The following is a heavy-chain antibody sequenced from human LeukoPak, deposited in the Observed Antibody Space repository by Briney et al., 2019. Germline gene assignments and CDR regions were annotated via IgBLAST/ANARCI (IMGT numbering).Heavy chain of an antibody. V-gene: IGHV1-69*13. Sequence: GASVKVSCKASGYPFAAYGISWVRQAPGQGLEWMGGIIPIFGTANYAQKFQGRVTITADESTSTAYMELSSLRSEDTAVYYCATHYDILTGYGDWGQGTLVTVSS. CDR1: GYPFAAYG. CDR3: ATHYDILTGYGD. D-gene: IGHD3-9*01. J-gene: IGHJ4*02. CDR2: IIPIFGTA.